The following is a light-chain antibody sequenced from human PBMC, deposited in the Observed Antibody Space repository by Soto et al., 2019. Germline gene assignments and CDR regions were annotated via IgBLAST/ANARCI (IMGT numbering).Light chain of an antibody. CDR1: SSDVGGYNY. J-gene: IGLJ2*01. CDR3: TSYTSTGTLV. Sequence: QSVLTQPASLSGSPGQSITFSCTGASSDVGGYNYVSWYQQHPGKAPKLMIYDVSYRPSGVSNRFSGSKSGNTASLTISGLQAEDEADYYCTSYTSTGTLVFGGGTKLTVL. CDR2: DVS. V-gene: IGLV2-14*01.